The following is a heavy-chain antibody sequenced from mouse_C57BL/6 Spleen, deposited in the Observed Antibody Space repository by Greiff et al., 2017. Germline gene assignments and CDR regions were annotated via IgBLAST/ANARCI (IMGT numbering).Heavy chain of an antibody. D-gene: IGHD1-1*01. CDR1: GYTFTDYY. V-gene: IGHV1-26*01. J-gene: IGHJ1*03. CDR2: INPNNGGT. CDR3: ARYGSSVSWYFDV. Sequence: EVQLQQSGPELVQPGASVKISCKAYGYTFTDYYMNWVKQSHGKSLEWIGDINPNNGGTSYNQKFKGKATLTVDKSSSTAYMGLRSLTSEDSAVYYGARYGSSVSWYFDVWGTGTTVTVSS.